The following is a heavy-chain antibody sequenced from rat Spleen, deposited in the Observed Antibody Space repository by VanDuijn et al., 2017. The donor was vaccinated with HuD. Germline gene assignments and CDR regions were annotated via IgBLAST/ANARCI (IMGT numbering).Heavy chain of an antibody. CDR1: GFTFSNYG. J-gene: IGHJ2*01. D-gene: IGHD1-10*01. CDR3: ARRGYNNYFFDY. CDR2: ISHDVSGT. V-gene: IGHV5-29*01. Sequence: EVQLVESGGGLVQPGRSLKLSCAASGFTFSNYGMAWVRQAPTKGLEWVATISHDVSGTDYRDSVKGRFTISRDNAKSTPYLKMDSLRSEDTATYYCARRGYNNYFFDYWGQGVMVTVSA.